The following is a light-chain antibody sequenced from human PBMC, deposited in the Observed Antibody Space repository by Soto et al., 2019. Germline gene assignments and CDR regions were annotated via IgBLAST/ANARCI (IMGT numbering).Light chain of an antibody. J-gene: IGLJ1*01. V-gene: IGLV1-40*01. CDR3: QSYDSSLSGSNV. CDR2: ANS. CDR1: SSNIGSGFD. Sequence: QSALTQPPSVSGAPGQRVTISCTGSSSNIGSGFDVHWYQQLPGTAPRFLIYANSNRPSGVPVRFSGSRSGSSASLAITGLQAEDEADYYCQSYDSSLSGSNVFGTGTKVTVL.